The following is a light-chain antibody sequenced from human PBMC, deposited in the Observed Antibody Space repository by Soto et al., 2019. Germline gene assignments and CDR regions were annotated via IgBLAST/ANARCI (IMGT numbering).Light chain of an antibody. Sequence: EIVLTQSPGTLSLSPGERATLSCRASQSVSSTYLAWYQQKPGQAPGLLLYGASNRASGIPDRFAGSGSGTDFTLTISRLEPEDFGTYYCQQSLTPPFTFGPGTRV. CDR1: QSVSSTY. V-gene: IGKV3-20*01. J-gene: IGKJ3*01. CDR3: QQSLTPPFT. CDR2: GAS.